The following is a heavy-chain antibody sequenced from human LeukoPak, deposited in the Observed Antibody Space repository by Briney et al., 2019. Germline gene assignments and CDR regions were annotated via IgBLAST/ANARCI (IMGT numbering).Heavy chain of an antibody. V-gene: IGHV5-51*01. J-gene: IGHJ3*02. CDR3: AIWFGEPNDAFDI. CDR1: GYSFTSYW. D-gene: IGHD3-10*01. Sequence: GKSLKISCKGSGYSFTSYWIGWVRQMPGKGLEWMGIIYPGDSDTRYSPSFQGQVTISADKSISTAYLQWSSLKASDTAMYYCAIWFGEPNDAFDIWGQGTMVTVSS. CDR2: IYPGDSDT.